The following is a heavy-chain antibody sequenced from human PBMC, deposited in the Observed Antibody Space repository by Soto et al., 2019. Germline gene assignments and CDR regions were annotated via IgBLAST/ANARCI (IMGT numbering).Heavy chain of an antibody. V-gene: IGHV1-8*01. D-gene: IGHD4-17*01. CDR1: GYTFISYD. CDR3: ARGRADGDFGNWIDP. J-gene: IGHJ5*02. CDR2: MNPKNGNT. Sequence: QVQLVQSGAEVKKPGASVKVSCKASGYTFISYDINWVRQATGQGLEWIGWMNPKNGNTGYAQKFQGRVSMTRDLSIRTVYIELTSLTLEDTAVYYCARGRADGDFGNWIDPWGQGTQVTVSS.